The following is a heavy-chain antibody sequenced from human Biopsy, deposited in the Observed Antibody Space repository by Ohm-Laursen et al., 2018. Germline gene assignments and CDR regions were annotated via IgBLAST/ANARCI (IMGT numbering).Heavy chain of an antibody. CDR2: ISGSGTTI. D-gene: IGHD3-10*01. V-gene: IGHV3-11*01. CDR3: ARDGAGSYHDY. Sequence: SLRLSCTASGFTFSDYYMSWIRQAPGKGLEWLSYISGSGTTIFYADSAKGRFTVSRDNAKNSLYLQMNSLTVEDTAAYYCARDGAGSYHDYWGQGTLVTVSS. J-gene: IGHJ4*02. CDR1: GFTFSDYY.